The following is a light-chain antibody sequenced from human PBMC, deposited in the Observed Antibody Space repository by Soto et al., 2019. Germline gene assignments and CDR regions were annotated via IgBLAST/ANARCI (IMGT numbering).Light chain of an antibody. V-gene: IGKV3-11*01. CDR2: DAS. J-gene: IGKJ1*01. CDR3: QVRDVWPT. CDR1: QSVSTS. Sequence: IVLTQSPATLSLSPGERAALSCRASQSVSTSLAWYQRKPGQAPRLIIYDASKRAPGIPARFSGSGSGTDFTLTISSPEPEDFAVYYCQVRDVWPTFGQGTKV.